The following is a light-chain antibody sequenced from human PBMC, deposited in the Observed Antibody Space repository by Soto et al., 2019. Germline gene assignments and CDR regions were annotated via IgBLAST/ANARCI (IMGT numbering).Light chain of an antibody. CDR1: QGVSSW. V-gene: IGKV1-12*01. J-gene: IGKJ2*01. Sequence: DIQMTQSPSSVSASVGDRVTITCRASQGVSSWLAWYQQKPGKAPKLLIYAASSLQSGLPTRFSGSGSGTDSPPTISRLQAEDFATYYRQQNNSFPYTFGQGTKVEIK. CDR3: QQNNSFPYT. CDR2: AAS.